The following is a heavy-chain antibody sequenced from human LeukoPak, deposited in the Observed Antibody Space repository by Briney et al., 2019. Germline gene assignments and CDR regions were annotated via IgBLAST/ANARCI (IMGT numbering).Heavy chain of an antibody. J-gene: IGHJ4*02. Sequence: SETLSLTCTVSGGSISSYYWSWIRQPPGKGLEWIGYIYYSGSTYYNPSLKSRVTISVDTSKNQFSLKLSSVTAADTAVYYCASTGLLEDYWGQGTLVTVSS. V-gene: IGHV4-59*06. CDR1: GGSISSYY. CDR2: IYYSGST. D-gene: IGHD3-9*01. CDR3: ASTGLLEDY.